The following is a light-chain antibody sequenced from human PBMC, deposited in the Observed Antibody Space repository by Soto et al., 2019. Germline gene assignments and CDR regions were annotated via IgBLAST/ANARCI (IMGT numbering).Light chain of an antibody. Sequence: QSVLTQPASVSGSPGQSITISCTGSSSDVGAYNYVSWYQHHPGKAPKLMVYEIYNRPSGVSSRFSGSKSGNTASLTISGLQAEDEAAYYCSSYTISRLFVFGPGTKLTVL. CDR1: SSDVGAYNY. V-gene: IGLV2-14*01. CDR2: EIY. CDR3: SSYTISRLFV. J-gene: IGLJ1*01.